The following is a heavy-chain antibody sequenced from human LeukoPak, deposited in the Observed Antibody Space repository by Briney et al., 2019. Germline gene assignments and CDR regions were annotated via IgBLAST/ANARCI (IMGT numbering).Heavy chain of an antibody. Sequence: GGSLRLSCAASGFTFSRNWMHWVRQAPGKGLVWVSRINEDGSTTNYADSVKGRSTIFRDNAKNTLYLQMNSLRAEDTAVYYCVRDLGGRSGHWGRGTLVTVSS. CDR1: GFTFSRNW. D-gene: IGHD1-26*01. J-gene: IGHJ4*02. V-gene: IGHV3-74*01. CDR2: INEDGSTT. CDR3: VRDLGGRSGH.